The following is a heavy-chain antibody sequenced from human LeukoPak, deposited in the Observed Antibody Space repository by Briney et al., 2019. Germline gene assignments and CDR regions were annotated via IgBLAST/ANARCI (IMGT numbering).Heavy chain of an antibody. D-gene: IGHD6-13*01. CDR3: AKDSYSSSWYYFDY. J-gene: IGHJ4*02. V-gene: IGHV3-64D*06. Sequence: GGSLRLSCPASGFTFGSFAMHWVRQAPGKGLEYVSAITGNGVGTYYADSVKGRFTISRDNSKNTLYLQMSSLRTEDTAVYYCAKDSYSSSWYYFDYWGQGTLVTVSS. CDR2: ITGNGVGT. CDR1: GFTFGSFA.